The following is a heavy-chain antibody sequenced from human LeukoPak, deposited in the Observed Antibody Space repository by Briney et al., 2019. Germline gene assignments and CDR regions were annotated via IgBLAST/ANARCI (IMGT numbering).Heavy chain of an antibody. V-gene: IGHV1-18*01. Sequence: GASVKVSCKASGYTFTSYGISWVRQAPGQGLEWMGWISAYNGNTNYAQKLQGRVTMTADTITSTAYMELRSLRSDDTAVYYCARLSKKYDFWSGVTGEYYYYYMDVWGKGTTVTVSS. CDR2: ISAYNGNT. CDR1: GYTFTSYG. J-gene: IGHJ6*03. D-gene: IGHD3-3*01. CDR3: ARLSKKYDFWSGVTGEYYYYYMDV.